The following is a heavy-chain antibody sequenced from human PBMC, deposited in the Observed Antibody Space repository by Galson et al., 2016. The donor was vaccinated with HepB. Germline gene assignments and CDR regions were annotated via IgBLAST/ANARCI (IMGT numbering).Heavy chain of an antibody. J-gene: IGHJ4*02. CDR2: ISHDGRKK. V-gene: IGHV3-30*18. D-gene: IGHD3-10*01. CDR3: AKAKLWYGELLPGD. CDR1: GLRFSRYG. Sequence: SLRLSCAASGLRFSRYGMHWVRQAPGKGLEWVAVISHDGRKKYYGDSVQGRFTISRDNSKNTLYLQMNSLRDEDTAVYYCAKAKLWYGELLPGDWGQGALVTVSS.